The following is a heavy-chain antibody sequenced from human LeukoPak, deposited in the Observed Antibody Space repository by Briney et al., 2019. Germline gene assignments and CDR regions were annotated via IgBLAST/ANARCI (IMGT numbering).Heavy chain of an antibody. CDR2: MYLSGTT. D-gene: IGHD3-22*01. Sequence: KPSGTLSLTCTVSGDSINSLDLWSWVRQPPGKGLEWIGEMYLSGTTHSNPSVKSRVTISIDKSKNQFFLNLSSVTAADTAVYYCAGLVGRYSSGLYYYYFDYWGQGTLATVSS. CDR1: GDSINSLDL. CDR3: AGLVGRYSSGLYYYYFDY. J-gene: IGHJ4*02. V-gene: IGHV4-4*02.